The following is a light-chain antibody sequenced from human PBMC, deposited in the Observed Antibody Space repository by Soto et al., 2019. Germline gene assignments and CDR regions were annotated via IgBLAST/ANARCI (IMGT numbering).Light chain of an antibody. CDR1: SSDVGAFNY. V-gene: IGLV2-8*01. CDR2: EIN. CDR3: SSYAGSNIYV. J-gene: IGLJ1*01. Sequence: QSALTQPPSASGSPGQSVTITCTGTSSDVGAFNYVSWYQQHPGKAPKLIIFEINKRPSGVPDRFSGSKSGNTASLTVSGLQAEDEAEYYCSSYAGSNIYVFGGGTKLTVL.